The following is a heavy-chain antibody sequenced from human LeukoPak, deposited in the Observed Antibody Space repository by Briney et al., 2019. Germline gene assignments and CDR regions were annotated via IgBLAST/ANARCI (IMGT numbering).Heavy chain of an antibody. CDR2: ISGSGGST. Sequence: GGSLTLPCAASGFPYSSYAMSWLRQAPGKGLEWVSAISGSGGSTYYADSVKGRFTLHRDNSKNTLYLQMNSLRAEDTAVYYCAKGHCSSTSCPLEAYYYYGMDVWGKGTTVTVSS. J-gene: IGHJ6*04. D-gene: IGHD2-2*01. CDR1: GFPYSSYA. CDR3: AKGHCSSTSCPLEAYYYYGMDV. V-gene: IGHV3-23*01.